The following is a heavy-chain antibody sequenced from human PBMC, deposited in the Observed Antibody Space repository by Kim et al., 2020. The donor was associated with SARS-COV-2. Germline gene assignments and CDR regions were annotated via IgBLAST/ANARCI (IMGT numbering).Heavy chain of an antibody. Sequence: SETLSLTCAVYGGSFSGYYWSWIRQPPGKGLEWIGEINHSGSTNYNPSLKSRVTISVDTSKNQFSLKLSSVTAADTAVYYCARLDYYDSSGYPHYWGQGTLVTVSS. V-gene: IGHV4-34*01. J-gene: IGHJ4*02. CDR2: INHSGST. CDR1: GGSFSGYY. D-gene: IGHD3-22*01. CDR3: ARLDYYDSSGYPHY.